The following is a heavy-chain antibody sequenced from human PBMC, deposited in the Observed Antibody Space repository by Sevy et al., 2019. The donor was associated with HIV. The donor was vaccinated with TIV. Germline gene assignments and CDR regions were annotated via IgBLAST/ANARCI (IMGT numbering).Heavy chain of an antibody. CDR3: AKEVGTSGRCGYFNY. J-gene: IGHJ4*02. D-gene: IGHD6-19*01. CDR2: ISYDGSNK. Sequence: GGSLRLSCAASGFTFSKYAMYWVRQAPGKGLEWMAVISYDGSNKQYADSVEGRFTISRDNSKNTLYLQMNSLRAEDTAVYYCAKEVGTSGRCGYFNYWGQGTLVTVSS. V-gene: IGHV3-30*04. CDR1: GFTFSKYA.